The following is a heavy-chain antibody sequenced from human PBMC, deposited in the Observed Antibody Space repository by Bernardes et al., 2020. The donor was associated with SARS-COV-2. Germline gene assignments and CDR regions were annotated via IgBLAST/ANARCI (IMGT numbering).Heavy chain of an antibody. V-gene: IGHV3-74*01. J-gene: IGHJ6*02. D-gene: IGHD6-6*01. Sequence: GGSLRLSCAASGFTFSNYWMNWVRQAPGKGLVWVSLIKSDGSITTYADSVKGRFTISRDNAKNTLYLQMNSLRAEDTAVYYCARGRPYGMDVWGQGTTVTVSS. CDR1: GFTFSNYW. CDR2: IKSDGSIT. CDR3: ARGRPYGMDV.